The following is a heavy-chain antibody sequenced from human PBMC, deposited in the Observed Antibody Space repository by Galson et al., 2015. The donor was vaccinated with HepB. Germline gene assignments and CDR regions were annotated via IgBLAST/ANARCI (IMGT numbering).Heavy chain of an antibody. CDR2: MNPNSGNT. CDR1: GYTFTNYD. Sequence: SVKVSCKASGYTFTNYDINWVRQATGQGLEWMGWMNPNSGNTGYAQKFQGRVTMTRNTSINTDYMELRNLRSEDTAVYYCARANHGNLLEYYYMDVWGKGTTVTVSS. J-gene: IGHJ6*03. V-gene: IGHV1-8*01. D-gene: IGHD1-1*01. CDR3: ARANHGNLLEYYYMDV.